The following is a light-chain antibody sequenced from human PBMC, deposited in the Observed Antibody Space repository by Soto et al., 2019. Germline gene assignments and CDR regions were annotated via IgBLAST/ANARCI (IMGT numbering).Light chain of an antibody. CDR2: EVS. CDR3: CSYAGSSTFLYV. J-gene: IGLJ1*01. CDR1: SRDVGSYNL. Sequence: QSVLTHPASESGSPGQSITISCTGTSRDVGSYNLVSWYQQHPGKAPKLMIYEVSKRPSGVSNRFSGSKSGNTASLTISGLQAEDEADYYCCSYAGSSTFLYVFGTGTKVTVL. V-gene: IGLV2-23*02.